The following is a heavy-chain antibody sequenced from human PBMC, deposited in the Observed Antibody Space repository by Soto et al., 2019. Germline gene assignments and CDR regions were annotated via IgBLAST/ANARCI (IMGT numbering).Heavy chain of an antibody. CDR3: ARDGAGCWELLRLDY. J-gene: IGHJ4*02. D-gene: IGHD1-26*01. Sequence: QPGGSLRLSCAASGFTLSSYAMHWVRQAPGKGLEWVAVISYDGSNKYYSDSVKGRFTISRDNSKNTLYLQMNSLRAEDTAVYYCARDGAGCWELLRLDYWGQGTLVTVSS. CDR1: GFTLSSYA. V-gene: IGHV3-30-3*01. CDR2: ISYDGSNK.